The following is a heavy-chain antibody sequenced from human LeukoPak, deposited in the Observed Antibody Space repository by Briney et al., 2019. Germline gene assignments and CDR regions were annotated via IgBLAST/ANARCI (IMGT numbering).Heavy chain of an antibody. J-gene: IGHJ4*02. V-gene: IGHV4-34*01. CDR1: GGSFSGYY. D-gene: IGHD3-10*01. CDR3: AGQYYYGSGSLSPPVY. CDR2: INHSGST. Sequence: SETLSLTCAVYGGSFSGYYWSWIRQPPGKGLEWIGEINHSGSTNYNPSLKSRVTISVDTSKNQFSLKLSSVTAADTAVYYCAGQYYYGSGSLSPPVYWGQGTLVTVSS.